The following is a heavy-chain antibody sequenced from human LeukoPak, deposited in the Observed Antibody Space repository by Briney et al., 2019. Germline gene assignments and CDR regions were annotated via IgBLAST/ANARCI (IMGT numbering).Heavy chain of an antibody. CDR3: TTSTVVTPSGNSGDY. J-gene: IGHJ4*02. CDR2: IKSKTDGGTT. Sequence: GGSLRLSCAASGFTFRNAWMSWVRQAPGKGMEWVGRIKSKTDGGTTDYAAPVKGRFTTSRDDSKNTLYLQMNSLKTEDTAVYYCTTSTVVTPSGNSGDYWGQGTLVTVSS. CDR1: GFTFRNAW. V-gene: IGHV3-15*01. D-gene: IGHD4-23*01.